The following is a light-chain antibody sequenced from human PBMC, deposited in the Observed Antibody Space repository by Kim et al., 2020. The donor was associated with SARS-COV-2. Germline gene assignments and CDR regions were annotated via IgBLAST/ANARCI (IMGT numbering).Light chain of an antibody. CDR2: QDR. CDR1: KLGDKY. Sequence: SYELTQPPSVSVSPGQTASITCTGDKLGDKYACWYQQKPGQSPVLVIYQDRKRPSGIPERFSGPNSGNTATLTISGTQAMDEADYYCQVWDSSLWVFGGGTQLTVL. V-gene: IGLV3-1*01. J-gene: IGLJ3*02. CDR3: QVWDSSLWV.